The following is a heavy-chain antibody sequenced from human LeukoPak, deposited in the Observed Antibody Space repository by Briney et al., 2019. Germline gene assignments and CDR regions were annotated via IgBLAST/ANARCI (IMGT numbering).Heavy chain of an antibody. CDR3: AREGVAAAGKLDY. CDR2: IYYSGST. V-gene: IGHV4-59*01. CDR1: GGSIGSYY. Sequence: SETLSLTCTVSGGSIGSYYWSWIRQPPGKGLEWIRYIYYSGSTNYNPSLKSRVTISLDTSKNQFPMNLISVTAADTAVYYCAREGVAAAGKLDYWGQGTLVTVSS. D-gene: IGHD6-13*01. J-gene: IGHJ4*02.